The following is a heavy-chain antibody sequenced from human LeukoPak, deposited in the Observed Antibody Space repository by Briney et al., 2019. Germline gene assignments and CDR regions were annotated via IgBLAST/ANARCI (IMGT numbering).Heavy chain of an antibody. J-gene: IGHJ2*01. CDR3: ARRVGATYWYFDL. Sequence: PSETLSLTCTVSGGSISSYYWNWIRQPPGKGLEWIGYIYYSGSTKYNPSLKSRVTTSVDTSKSQFSLRLSSVTAADTAVYYCARRVGATYWYFDLWGRGTLVTVSS. CDR2: IYYSGST. D-gene: IGHD2-15*01. CDR1: GGSISSYY. V-gene: IGHV4-59*08.